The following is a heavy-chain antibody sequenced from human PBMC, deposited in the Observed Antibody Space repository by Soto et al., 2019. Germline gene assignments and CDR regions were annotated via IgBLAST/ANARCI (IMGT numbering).Heavy chain of an antibody. J-gene: IGHJ4*02. D-gene: IGHD2-15*01. CDR2: IYCDGTT. CDR3: AKVVLAATRHTDFYS. Sequence: SETLSLTCTVSGGSINSNNYYWAWIRQPPGKGLAWIASIYCDGTTYYNTSLKSRVTISRDTSKNQLSLRLTSMTAADTAVYYCAKVVLAATRHTDFYSCGQGTLVTVSA. V-gene: IGHV4-39*02. CDR1: GGSINSNNYY.